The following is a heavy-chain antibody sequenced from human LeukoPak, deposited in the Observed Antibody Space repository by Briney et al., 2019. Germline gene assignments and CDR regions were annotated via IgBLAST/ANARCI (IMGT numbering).Heavy chain of an antibody. D-gene: IGHD2/OR15-2a*01. CDR3: TRHDVIAVIGHGMAV. CDR1: GASIGSYY. Sequence: PSETLSLTCTVSGASIGSYYWSWIRQPPGKGLEWIGYISPNGYTKYTPSLKSRVTISRNTSENQFSLILSSVTAADTAVYYCTRHDVIAVIGHGMAVWGQGTTVTVSS. J-gene: IGHJ6*02. CDR2: ISPNGYT. V-gene: IGHV4-59*08.